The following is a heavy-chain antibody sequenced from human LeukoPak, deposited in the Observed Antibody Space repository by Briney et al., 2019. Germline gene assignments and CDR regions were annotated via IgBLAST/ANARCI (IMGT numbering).Heavy chain of an antibody. CDR1: GGSIRSSSYF. D-gene: IGHD2-2*01. CDR3: ARDERIYSTSWYYFDN. V-gene: IGHV4-39*07. J-gene: IGHJ4*02. Sequence: SETLSLTCTVSGGSIRSSSYFWGWIRQPPGKGLEWIGSIYQSGSTYNNPSLKTRVSISIDTSKNQFSLKLTSITAADTAVYYCARDERIYSTSWYYFDNWGQGTLVTVSS. CDR2: IYQSGST.